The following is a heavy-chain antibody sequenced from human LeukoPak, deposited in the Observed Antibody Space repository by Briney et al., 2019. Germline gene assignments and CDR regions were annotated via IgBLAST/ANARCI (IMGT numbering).Heavy chain of an antibody. D-gene: IGHD3-22*01. CDR1: GGSISSYY. Sequence: SETLSLTCTVSGGSISSYYWSWIRQPPGKGLEWIGYIYTSGSTNYNPSLKSRVTISVDTSKNQFSLKLSSVTAADTAVYYCASTPRHGGSLYYYDIHPSSFARYYYYMDVWGKGTTVTVSS. V-gene: IGHV4-4*09. J-gene: IGHJ6*03. CDR3: ASTPRHGGSLYYYDIHPSSFARYYYYMDV. CDR2: IYTSGST.